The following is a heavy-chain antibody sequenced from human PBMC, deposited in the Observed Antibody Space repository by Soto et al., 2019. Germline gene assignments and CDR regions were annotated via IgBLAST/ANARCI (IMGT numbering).Heavy chain of an antibody. CDR3: ARDGQSLAPYALDV. D-gene: IGHD6-19*01. V-gene: IGHV3-33*01. J-gene: IGHJ6*02. CDR2: IWYDGSNK. Sequence: QVQVVESGGGVVQPGRSLRLSCTASGFTFSGYAMHWVRQPPGKGLEWVAQIWYDGSNKYYADSVKGRFTISRDNSKNTLYVQMDSLRVEDTAVYYCARDGQSLAPYALDVWGQGTSVTVSS. CDR1: GFTFSGYA.